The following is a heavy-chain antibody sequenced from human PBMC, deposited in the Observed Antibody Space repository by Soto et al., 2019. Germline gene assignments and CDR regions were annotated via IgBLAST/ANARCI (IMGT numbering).Heavy chain of an antibody. CDR2: IRDKANSYAT. V-gene: IGHV3-73*01. CDR1: GFTFSGSS. D-gene: IGHD2-15*01. CDR3: ISHSPEDMIRT. J-gene: IGHJ4*02. Sequence: GGSLRLSCAASGFTFSGSSVHWVRQASGKGLEWVGRIRDKANSYATAYAASVRGRFTISRDDSKNTAFLQMNSLNTEDTAVYYCISHSPEDMIRTWGQGTLVTVSS.